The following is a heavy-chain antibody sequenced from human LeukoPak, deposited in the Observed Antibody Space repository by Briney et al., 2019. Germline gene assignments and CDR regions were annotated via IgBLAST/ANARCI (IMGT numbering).Heavy chain of an antibody. CDR3: ARASQLLGYCSGGSCYDHPDY. CDR1: GYSFTSYW. J-gene: IGHJ4*02. CDR2: IYPGDSDT. Sequence: GESLKISCKGSGYSFTSYWIGWVRQMPGKGLEWMGIIYPGDSDTRYSPSFQGQVTISADKSISTAYLQWSNLKASDTAMYYCARASQLLGYCSGGSCYDHPDYWGQGTLVTVSS. V-gene: IGHV5-51*01. D-gene: IGHD2-15*01.